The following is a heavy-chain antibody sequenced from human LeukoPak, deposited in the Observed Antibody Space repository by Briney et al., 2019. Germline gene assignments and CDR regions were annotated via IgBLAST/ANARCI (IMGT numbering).Heavy chain of an antibody. Sequence: SETLSLTCTVSGGSISSYYWNWIRQPPGKGLEWIGYIYYSGSTSYNPSLKSRVTISVDTSKNQFSLKLSSVTAADTAVYYCASLDNGWYFDLWGRGTLVTVSS. D-gene: IGHD2-2*03. J-gene: IGHJ2*01. CDR3: ASLDNGWYFDL. CDR1: GGSISSYY. CDR2: IYYSGST. V-gene: IGHV4-59*01.